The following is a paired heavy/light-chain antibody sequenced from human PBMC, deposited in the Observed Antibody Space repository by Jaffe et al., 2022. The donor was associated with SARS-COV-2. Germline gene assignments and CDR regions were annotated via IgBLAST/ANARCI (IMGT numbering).Light chain of an antibody. CDR2: SNT. V-gene: IGLV1-44*01. CDR3: AAWDDTLNGPV. J-gene: IGLJ1*01. CDR1: SSNIGSNT. Sequence: QSVLTQPPSASGTPGQRVTISCSGSSSNIGSNTANWYQHLPGTAPKLLIYSNTRRPSGVPDRFSGSKSGTSASLAISGLQSEDEADYYCAAWDDTLNGPVFGTGTTVTVL.
Heavy chain of an antibody. Sequence: QVQLQESGPGLVRASETLSLTCSVSGGSISTFYWTWIRQPPGKGLEWIGYIFYTGSTNYNPSLKSRVTMSVDMSKNQFSLDLRSVTAADTAVYYCARRSMEFDFWGQGALVTVSS. CDR2: IFYTGST. CDR3: ARRSMEFDF. V-gene: IGHV4-59*08. D-gene: IGHD3-3*01. CDR1: GGSISTFY. J-gene: IGHJ4*02.